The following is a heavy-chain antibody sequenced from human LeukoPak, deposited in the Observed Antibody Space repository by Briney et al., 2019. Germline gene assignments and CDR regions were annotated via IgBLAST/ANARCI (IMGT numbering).Heavy chain of an antibody. CDR2: IKSKTDGGTT. D-gene: IGHD1-14*01. V-gene: IGHV3-15*01. Sequence: KTGGSLRLSCAASGFTFSNAWMSWVRQAPGKGLEWVGRIKSKTDGGTTDYAAPVKGRFTISRDDSKNTLYLQMNSLKTEDTAVYYCTTGMPEDYYYMDVWGKGTTVTISS. J-gene: IGHJ6*03. CDR3: TTGMPEDYYYMDV. CDR1: GFTFSNAW.